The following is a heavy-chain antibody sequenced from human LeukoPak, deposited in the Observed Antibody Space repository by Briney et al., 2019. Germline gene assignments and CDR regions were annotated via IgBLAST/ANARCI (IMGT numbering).Heavy chain of an antibody. CDR1: GGSISSYY. CDR3: ARESIAAAGDWFDP. CDR2: IYTSGST. J-gene: IGHJ5*02. Sequence: PSETLSLTCTVSGGSISSYYWSWIRQPAGKGLEWIGRIYTSGSTNYNPSLKSRVTMSVDTSKNQFSLKLSSVTAADTAVYYCARESIAAAGDWFDPWGQGTLVTVSS. D-gene: IGHD6-13*01. V-gene: IGHV4-4*07.